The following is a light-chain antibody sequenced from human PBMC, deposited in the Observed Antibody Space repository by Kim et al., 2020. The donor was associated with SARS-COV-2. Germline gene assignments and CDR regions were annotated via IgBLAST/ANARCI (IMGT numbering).Light chain of an antibody. V-gene: IGKV3-11*01. CDR2: AAS. CDR3: QRRDNWPPYT. Sequence: EIVLTQSPATLSLSPGERATLSCRTSQNINSHLVWYQHKAGQAPRLLIYAASTRVAGIPARFSGSGSETDFTLTISSLEPEDFAVYYCQRRDNWPPYTFGQGTKLEIK. CDR1: QNINSH. J-gene: IGKJ2*01.